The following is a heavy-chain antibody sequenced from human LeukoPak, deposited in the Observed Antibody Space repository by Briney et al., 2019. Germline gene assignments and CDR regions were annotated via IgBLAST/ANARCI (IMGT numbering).Heavy chain of an antibody. CDR3: ASRPRTVTTGGLDY. Sequence: ASVKASCKASGYTFTSYYMHWVRQAPGQGLEWMGIINPSGGSTSYAQKFQGRVTMTRDMSTSTVYMELSSLRSEDTAVYYCASRPRTVTTGGLDYWGQGTLVTVSS. V-gene: IGHV1-46*01. D-gene: IGHD4-11*01. CDR1: GYTFTSYY. J-gene: IGHJ4*02. CDR2: INPSGGST.